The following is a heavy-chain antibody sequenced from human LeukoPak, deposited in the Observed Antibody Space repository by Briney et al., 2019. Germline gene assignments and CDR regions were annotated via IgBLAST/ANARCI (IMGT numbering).Heavy chain of an antibody. CDR2: IIPILGIA. J-gene: IGHJ4*02. CDR3: ARDGADYYYHY. CDR1: GGTFSSYT. D-gene: IGHD3-16*01. V-gene: IGHV1-69*16. Sequence: SVKVSCKASGGTFSSYTISWVRQAPGQGLEWMGRIIPILGIANYAQKFQGRVTITTDESTSTAYMELSSLRSEDTAVYYCARDGADYYYHYWGQGTLVTVSS.